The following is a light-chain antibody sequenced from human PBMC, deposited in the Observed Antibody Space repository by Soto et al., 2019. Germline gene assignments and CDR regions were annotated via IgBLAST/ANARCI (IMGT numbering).Light chain of an antibody. Sequence: EIVLTQSPATLSLPPGERATLSCRASQSVSSYLAWYQHKPGQAPRLLIYDASTRATDIPARFSGSGSGTDFTLTISSLESEDSAIYYCQQRSNWPSISFGQGTDWRL. J-gene: IGKJ5*01. V-gene: IGKV3-11*01. CDR1: QSVSSY. CDR2: DAS. CDR3: QQRSNWPSIS.